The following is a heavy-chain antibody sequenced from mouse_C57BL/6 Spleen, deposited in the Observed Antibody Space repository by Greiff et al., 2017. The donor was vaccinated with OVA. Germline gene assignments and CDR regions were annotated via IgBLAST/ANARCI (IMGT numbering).Heavy chain of an antibody. CDR3: ARSGSSYDWYFDV. J-gene: IGHJ1*03. CDR2: INPGSGGT. D-gene: IGHD1-1*01. Sequence: VQGVESGAELVRPGTSVKVSCKASGYAFTNYLIEWVKQRPGQGLEWIGVINPGSGGTNYNEKFKGKATLTADKSSSTAYMQLSSLTSEDSAVYFCARSGSSYDWYFDVWGTGTTVTVSS. CDR1: GYAFTNYL. V-gene: IGHV1-54*01.